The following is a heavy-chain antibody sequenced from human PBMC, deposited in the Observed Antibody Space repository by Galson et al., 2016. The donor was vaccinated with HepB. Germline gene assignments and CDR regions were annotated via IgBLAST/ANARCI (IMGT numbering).Heavy chain of an antibody. CDR3: ASLQLEARPPYFYFAMDV. V-gene: IGHV1-69*13. CDR1: GGSISNYA. J-gene: IGHJ6*02. D-gene: IGHD6-6*01. CDR2: IIPLFDTT. Sequence: SVKVSCKASGGSISNYAISWVRQAPGQGLEWMGGIIPLFDTTNYAQRFQGRVTITADESTRTADLELSSLGSEDTAVYYGASLQLEARPPYFYFAMDVWGQGTTVTVSS.